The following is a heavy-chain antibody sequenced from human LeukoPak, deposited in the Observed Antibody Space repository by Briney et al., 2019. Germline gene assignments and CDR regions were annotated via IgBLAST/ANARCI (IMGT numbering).Heavy chain of an antibody. Sequence: ASVKVSCKASGYTFTSYGIIWVRQAPGQGLEWMGRIIPILGIANYTQKFQGRVTITADKSTSTAYMELSSLRSEDTAVYYCAREELTMIAHGMDVWGQGTTVTVSS. D-gene: IGHD3-22*01. CDR1: GYTFTSYG. CDR3: AREELTMIAHGMDV. V-gene: IGHV1-69*04. CDR2: IIPILGIA. J-gene: IGHJ6*02.